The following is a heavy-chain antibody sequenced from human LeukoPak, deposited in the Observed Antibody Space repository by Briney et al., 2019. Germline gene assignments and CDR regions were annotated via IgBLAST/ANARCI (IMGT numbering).Heavy chain of an antibody. Sequence: GGSLRLSCAASGFTFSSYGMHWVRQAPGKGLEWGAVISYDGSKKYYADSVKGRFTISRDNSKNTLYLQMNSLRAEDTAVYYCAKDLLRFGELLWRGGVVYWGQGTLVTVSS. V-gene: IGHV3-30*18. CDR1: GFTFSSYG. CDR3: AKDLLRFGELLWRGGVVY. D-gene: IGHD3-10*01. J-gene: IGHJ4*02. CDR2: ISYDGSKK.